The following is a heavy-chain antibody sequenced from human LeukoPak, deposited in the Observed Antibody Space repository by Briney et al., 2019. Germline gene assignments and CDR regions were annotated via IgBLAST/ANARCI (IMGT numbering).Heavy chain of an antibody. CDR3: AREGVNYDFWSGNDMDV. CDR1: GYTFTSYA. D-gene: IGHD3-3*01. J-gene: IGHJ6*03. Sequence: GASVKVSCKASGYTFTSYAMNWVRQAPGQGLEWMGWINTNTGNPTYAQGFTGRFVFSLDTSVSTAYLQISSLKAEDTAVYYCAREGVNYDFWSGNDMDVWGKGTTVTVSS. V-gene: IGHV7-4-1*02. CDR2: INTNTGNP.